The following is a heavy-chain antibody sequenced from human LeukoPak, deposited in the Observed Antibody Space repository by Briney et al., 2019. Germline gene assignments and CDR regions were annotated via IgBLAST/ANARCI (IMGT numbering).Heavy chain of an antibody. CDR3: ARAGGGSCSRNWFDP. D-gene: IGHD2-15*01. CDR2: MNPNSGNT. Sequence: ASVRVSCKASGYTFTSYDINWVRQATGQGLEWMGWMNPNSGNTGYAQKFQGRVTMTRNTSISTAYMELSSLRSEDTAVYYCARAGGGSCSRNWFDPWGQGTLVTVSS. J-gene: IGHJ5*02. CDR1: GYTFTSYD. V-gene: IGHV1-8*01.